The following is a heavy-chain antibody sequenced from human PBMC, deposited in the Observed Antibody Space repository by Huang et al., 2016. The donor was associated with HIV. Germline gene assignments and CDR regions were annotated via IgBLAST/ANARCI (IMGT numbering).Heavy chain of an antibody. CDR1: GYGFRAQG. CDR2: SLDRNGDT. D-gene: IGHD4-17*01. Sequence: VQLVQSGPDVWKPGASLKISCRASGYGFRAQGLTWVRQAPGQGLEWLGWSLDRNGDTLYAQKVQSRMSLTANVSTNTCYPELWGLRYDDTALYYCARDSAITVTAYSDYWGPGTLVTVSS. V-gene: IGHV1-18*01. J-gene: IGHJ4*02. CDR3: ARDSAITVTAYSDY.